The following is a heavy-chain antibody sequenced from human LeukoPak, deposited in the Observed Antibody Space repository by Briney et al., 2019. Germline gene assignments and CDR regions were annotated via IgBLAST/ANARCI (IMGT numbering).Heavy chain of an antibody. CDR2: IYYSGST. Sequence: PSETLSLTCTVSGGSISSSSYYWGWIRQPPGKGLEWIGSIYYSGSTYYNPSLKSRVTISVDTSKNQFSLKLSSVTAADTAVYYCARLRWSGYHLDHYYYGMDVWGQGTTVTVSS. J-gene: IGHJ6*02. D-gene: IGHD3-3*01. V-gene: IGHV4-39*01. CDR1: GGSISSSSYY. CDR3: ARLRWSGYHLDHYYYGMDV.